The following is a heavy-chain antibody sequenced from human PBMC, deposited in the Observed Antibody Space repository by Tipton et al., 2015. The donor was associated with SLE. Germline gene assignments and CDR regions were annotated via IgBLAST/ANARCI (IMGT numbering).Heavy chain of an antibody. Sequence: QVQLVQSGAEVKKPGASVKVSCKASGYTFTSYDIHWVRQATGQGLEWMGWMNPNSGNTGYAQKFQGRVTMTRNTSIGTAYMELSSLRSEDTAVYYCARGLTRSGSRGGWFDPWGQGTLVTVSS. CDR2: MNPNSGNT. CDR3: ARGLTRSGSRGGWFDP. V-gene: IGHV1-8*02. J-gene: IGHJ5*02. CDR1: GYTFTSYD. D-gene: IGHD1-26*01.